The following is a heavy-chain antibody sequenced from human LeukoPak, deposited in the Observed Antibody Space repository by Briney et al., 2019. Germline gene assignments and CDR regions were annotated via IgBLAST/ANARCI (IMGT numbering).Heavy chain of an antibody. CDR2: IYYSGST. D-gene: IGHD4-23*01. Sequence: PSETLSLTCTVSGGSISSSSYYWGWIRQPPGKGLEWIGYIYYSGSTYYNPSLKSRVTISVDTSKNQFSLKLSSVTAADTAVYYCARVRGGIDAFDIWGQGTMVTVSS. CDR1: GGSISSSSYY. V-gene: IGHV4-31*03. J-gene: IGHJ3*02. CDR3: ARVRGGIDAFDI.